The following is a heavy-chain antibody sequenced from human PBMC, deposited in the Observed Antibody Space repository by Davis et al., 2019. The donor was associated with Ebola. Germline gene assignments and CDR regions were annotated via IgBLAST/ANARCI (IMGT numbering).Heavy chain of an antibody. CDR1: GLSLSNYS. J-gene: IGHJ4*02. CDR3: AKAVPGKEDLDY. V-gene: IGHV3-30*17. D-gene: IGHD6-19*01. CDR2: TSHDGSTT. Sequence: PAGSLTPSCPPPGLSLSNYSMYCVRQALDKGLEWVAVTSHDGSTTYYEDSVKGRFTISRDNSKNTLYLQLNRVRSEDTAVYFCAKAVPGKEDLDYWGQGTLVTVSS.